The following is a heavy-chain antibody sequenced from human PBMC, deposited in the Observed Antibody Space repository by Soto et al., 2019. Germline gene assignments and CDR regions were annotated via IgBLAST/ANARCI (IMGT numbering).Heavy chain of an antibody. J-gene: IGHJ5*02. CDR1: GFTFSSYW. Sequence: EVQLVESGGGLVQPGGSLRLSCAASGFTFSSYWMHWVRQAPGKGLVWVSRINSDGSSTSYADSVKGRFTISRDNAKNTLYLQMNSLRAEDTAVYYCARDARYCSGGSCYGDWFDPWGQGTLVTVSS. CDR2: INSDGSST. CDR3: ARDARYCSGGSCYGDWFDP. V-gene: IGHV3-74*01. D-gene: IGHD2-15*01.